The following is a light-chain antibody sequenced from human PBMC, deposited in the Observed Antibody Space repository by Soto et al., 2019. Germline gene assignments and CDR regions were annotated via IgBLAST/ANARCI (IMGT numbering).Light chain of an antibody. Sequence: EIVMTQSPATLSASPGERATLSCRASQSVSSNLAWYQQKPGQAPRLLIYGASTRATGIPARFSGSESGTEFTLTISSLQSEDFAVYYCQQYNNWPPKYTFGQGTKLEIK. CDR3: QQYNNWPPKYT. V-gene: IGKV3-15*01. CDR1: QSVSSN. J-gene: IGKJ2*01. CDR2: GAS.